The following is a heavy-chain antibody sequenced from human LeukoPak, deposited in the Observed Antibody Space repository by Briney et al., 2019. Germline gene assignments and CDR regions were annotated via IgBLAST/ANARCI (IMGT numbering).Heavy chain of an antibody. D-gene: IGHD1-26*01. CDR2: INPNSGGT. J-gene: IGHJ6*03. Sequence: GASVKVSCKASGYTFTGYYMHWVRQAPGQGLEWMGWINPNSGGTNYAQKFQGRVTMTRDTSISTAYMELSRLRSDDTAVYYCARDRNGMSGNRRRAVYYYYMDVWGKGTTVTVSS. CDR1: GYTFTGYY. CDR3: ARDRNGMSGNRRRAVYYYYMDV. V-gene: IGHV1-2*02.